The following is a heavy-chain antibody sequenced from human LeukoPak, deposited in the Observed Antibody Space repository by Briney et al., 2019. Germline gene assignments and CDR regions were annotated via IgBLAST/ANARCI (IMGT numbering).Heavy chain of an antibody. CDR3: ARGRYSSSWYGYYFDY. J-gene: IGHJ4*02. CDR1: GFTVSSNY. D-gene: IGHD6-13*01. V-gene: IGHV3-66*01. Sequence: GGSLRLSCAASGFTVSSNYMSWVRQAPGKGLEWVSVIYSGGSKYYADSVKGRFTISRDNSKNTLHVQMNSLRVEDTAVYYCARGRYSSSWYGYYFDYWGQGSLVTVSS. CDR2: IYSGGSK.